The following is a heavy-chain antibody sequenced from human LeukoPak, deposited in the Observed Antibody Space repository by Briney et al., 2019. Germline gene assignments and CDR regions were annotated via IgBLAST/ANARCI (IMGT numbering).Heavy chain of an antibody. Sequence: GGSLRLSCAASGFTFSSYWISWVRQAPGKGLEWVANIKQDGSEKYYVDSVKGRFTISRDNAKNSLYLQMNSLRAEDTAVYYCARERGVGAFDIWGQGTMVTVSS. J-gene: IGHJ3*02. CDR1: GFTFSSYW. CDR3: ARERGVGAFDI. D-gene: IGHD2-2*01. CDR2: IKQDGSEK. V-gene: IGHV3-7*01.